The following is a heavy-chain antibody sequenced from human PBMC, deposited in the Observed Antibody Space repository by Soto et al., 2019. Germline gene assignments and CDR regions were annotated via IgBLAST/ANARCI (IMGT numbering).Heavy chain of an antibody. Sequence: ASVKVSCKASGYTFTSYYMHWVRQAHGQGLEWMGIINPSGGSTSYAQKFQGRVTMTRDTSTSTVYMELSSLRSEDTAVYYCARDRSLEWLSYNWFDPWGQRTLVTVSS. CDR3: ARDRSLEWLSYNWFDP. CDR1: GYTFTSYY. V-gene: IGHV1-46*01. D-gene: IGHD3-3*01. J-gene: IGHJ5*02. CDR2: INPSGGST.